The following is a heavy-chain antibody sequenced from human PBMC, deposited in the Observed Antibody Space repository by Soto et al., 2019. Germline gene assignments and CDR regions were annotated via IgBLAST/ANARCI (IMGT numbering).Heavy chain of an antibody. CDR2: ISASGGTT. CDR1: GFSLSRHS. D-gene: IGHD3-22*01. J-gene: IGHJ6*02. CDR3: AKDLGNYYYDSSGYSSYGMDV. Sequence: EVQLVESGGGLVKPGGSLRLSCAASGFSLSRHSVNWVREAPGKGLEWVSYISASGGTTYYADSVKGRFTISRDNSKNTLYLQMNSLRAEDTAVYYCAKDLGNYYYDSSGYSSYGMDVWGQGTTVTVSS. V-gene: IGHV3-23*04.